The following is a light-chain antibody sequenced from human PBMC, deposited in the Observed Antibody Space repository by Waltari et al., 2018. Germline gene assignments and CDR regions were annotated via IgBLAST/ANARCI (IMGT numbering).Light chain of an antibody. CDR3: HVWHPHVDPGV. Sequence: SYVVPQPPSGFVAPGETAAITCGGDSLGHPGVATYQQKAGQAPVLVIFYDRDRPSGIPERFSGSNSGNTATLTISRVEAGDEARYYCHVWHPHVDPGVFGTGTEVTVL. V-gene: IGLV3-21*04. J-gene: IGLJ1*01. CDR2: YDR. CDR1: SLGHPG.